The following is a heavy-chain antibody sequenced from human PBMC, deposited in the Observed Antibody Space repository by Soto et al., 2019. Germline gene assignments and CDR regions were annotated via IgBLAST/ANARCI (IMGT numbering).Heavy chain of an antibody. CDR1: HDSISSSSYY. J-gene: IGHJ5*02. D-gene: IGHD3-3*01. V-gene: IGHV4-39*01. Sequence: QLQLQESGPGLVKPSETLSLTCSVSHDSISSSSYYWGWIRQPPGKGLEWIGSIYYSGTTYYNPSLRSRVTLSIETSKNHFSLKVSSVTAADTAVYYCARQTGGITIFGGWFDPWGQGTLVTVSS. CDR3: ARQTGGITIFGGWFDP. CDR2: IYYSGTT.